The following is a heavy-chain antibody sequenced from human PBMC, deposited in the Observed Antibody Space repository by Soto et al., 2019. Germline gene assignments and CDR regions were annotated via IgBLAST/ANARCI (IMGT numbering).Heavy chain of an antibody. CDR2: ISGSGGST. CDR3: AKVRPGTTYYYYYGMDV. Sequence: GGSLRLSCAASGFTFSSYAMSWVRQAPGKGLEWVSAISGSGGSTYYADSVKGRFTISRDNSKNTLYLQMNSLRAEDTAVYYCAKVRPGTTYYYYYGMDVWGQGTTVTVS. V-gene: IGHV3-23*01. CDR1: GFTFSSYA. J-gene: IGHJ6*02. D-gene: IGHD3-10*01.